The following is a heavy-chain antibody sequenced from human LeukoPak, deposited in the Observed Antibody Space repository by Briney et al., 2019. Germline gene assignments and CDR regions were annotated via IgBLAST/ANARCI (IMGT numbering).Heavy chain of an antibody. CDR1: GFTVSSNY. CDR2: IYSGGST. V-gene: IGHV3-53*01. Sequence: GGSLRLSCAASGFTVSSNYMSWVRQAPGKGLEWVSVIYSGGSTYYADSVKGRITISRDNSKNTLYLQMNSLRAEDTAVYYCARDPDYYYGMDVWGQGTTVTVSS. CDR3: ARDPDYYYGMDV. J-gene: IGHJ6*02.